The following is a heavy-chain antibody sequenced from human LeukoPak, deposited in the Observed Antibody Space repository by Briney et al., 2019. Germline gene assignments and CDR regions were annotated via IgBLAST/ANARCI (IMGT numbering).Heavy chain of an antibody. CDR3: ARHEIRIYYGSGTLNWFDP. D-gene: IGHD3-10*01. Sequence: LETLSLTCTVSGGSISSSSYYWGWIRQPPGKGLEWIGSIYYSGSTYYNPSLKSRVTISVDTSKNQFSLKLNSVTAADTAVYYCARHEIRIYYGSGTLNWFDPWGQGTLVTVSS. J-gene: IGHJ5*02. CDR1: GGSISSSSYY. V-gene: IGHV4-39*01. CDR2: IYYSGST.